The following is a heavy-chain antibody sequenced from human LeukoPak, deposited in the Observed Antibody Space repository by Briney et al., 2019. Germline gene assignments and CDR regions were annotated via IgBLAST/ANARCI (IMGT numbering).Heavy chain of an antibody. V-gene: IGHV3-11*01. D-gene: IGHD6-19*01. J-gene: IGHJ4*02. Sequence: PGGSLRLSCAASGFIFSDYYMSWIRQAPGKGLEWVSRITSSGTTIYYADSVKGRFTISRDNAKKSLDLQMNSLRAEDTAFYYCAKVRGTYSSGYFFDYWGQGTLVTVSS. CDR3: AKVRGTYSSGYFFDY. CDR1: GFIFSDYY. CDR2: ITSSGTTI.